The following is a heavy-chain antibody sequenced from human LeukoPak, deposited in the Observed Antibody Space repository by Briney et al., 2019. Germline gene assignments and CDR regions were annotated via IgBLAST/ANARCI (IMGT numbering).Heavy chain of an antibody. CDR3: VRGYSASFLDY. CDR2: INSDGSIA. Sequence: GSLTLSCAASGFTFSSYWMHWVRQAPGMGLVWVSRINSDGSIASYADSVKGRFTISRDNAKNTLSLQMSSLRAEDTAVYYCVRGYSASFLDYWGQGPLVTVSS. J-gene: IGHJ4*02. V-gene: IGHV3-74*01. CDR1: GFTFSSYW. D-gene: IGHD1-26*01.